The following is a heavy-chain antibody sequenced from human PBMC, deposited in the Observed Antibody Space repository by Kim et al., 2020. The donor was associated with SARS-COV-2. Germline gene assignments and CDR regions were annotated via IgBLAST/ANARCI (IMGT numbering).Heavy chain of an antibody. CDR1: GGSISSSDYY. CDR2: IYHTGST. D-gene: IGHD2-21*01. CDR3: ARSPANHIAGVRDGYNTYYYAMDV. J-gene: IGHJ6*02. V-gene: IGHV4-39*07. Sequence: SETLSLTCTVSGGSISSSDYYWGWIRQPPGKGLEWIGNIYHTGSTYYNPSLKSRVTISVDTSKNQFSLKLSSVTAADTAVYYCARSPANHIAGVRDGYNTYYYAMDVWGQGTTVTVSS.